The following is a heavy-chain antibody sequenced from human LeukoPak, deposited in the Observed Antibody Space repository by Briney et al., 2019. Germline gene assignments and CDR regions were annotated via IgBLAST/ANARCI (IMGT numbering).Heavy chain of an antibody. CDR1: GGSISGSSYF. Sequence: SETLSLTCTVSGGSISGSSYFWGWIRQPPGKGLEWIGSIYYSGSTYYNPSLKSRVTISVDTSKNQFSLKLSSVTAADTAVYYCASSSGYSSGWYLTPNPYYFDYWGQGTLVTVSS. D-gene: IGHD6-19*01. CDR3: ASSSGYSSGWYLTPNPYYFDY. J-gene: IGHJ4*02. CDR2: IYYSGST. V-gene: IGHV4-39*01.